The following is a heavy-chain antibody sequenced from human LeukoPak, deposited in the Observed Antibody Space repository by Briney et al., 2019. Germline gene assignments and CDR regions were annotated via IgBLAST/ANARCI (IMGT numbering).Heavy chain of an antibody. CDR2: ISYDGSNK. CDR1: GFTFSSYA. J-gene: IGHJ4*02. Sequence: PGRSLRLSCAASGFTFSSYAMHWVRQAPGKGLEWVAVISYDGSNKYYADSVKGRFTISRDNSKNTLYLQMNSLRAEDTAVYYCARAEDILTGYPDYWGQGTLVIVSS. V-gene: IGHV3-30*04. CDR3: ARAEDILTGYPDY. D-gene: IGHD3-9*01.